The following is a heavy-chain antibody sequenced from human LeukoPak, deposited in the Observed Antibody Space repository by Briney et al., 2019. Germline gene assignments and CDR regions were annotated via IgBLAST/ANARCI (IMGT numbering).Heavy chain of an antibody. D-gene: IGHD1-14*01. CDR2: ISAYNGNT. Sequence: GASVKVSCKASGYTFSTYTISGVRQAPGQGLEWLGWISAYNGNTYYAQRLQGRVTITTDTSTTTAYMELKSLTSDDTAVYFCARGPHHFYGMDVWGQGTTVTVSS. V-gene: IGHV1-18*04. CDR3: ARGPHHFYGMDV. J-gene: IGHJ6*02. CDR1: GYTFSTYT.